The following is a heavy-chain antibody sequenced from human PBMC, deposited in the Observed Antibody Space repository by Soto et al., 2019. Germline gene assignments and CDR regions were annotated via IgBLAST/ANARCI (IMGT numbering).Heavy chain of an antibody. CDR2: IIPIFGTA. J-gene: IGHJ3*02. V-gene: IGHV1-69*13. Sequence: SVKGSCKASGGTFSSYAISWGRQAPEQGLEWMGGIIPIFGTANYAQKFKGRVTITADESTSTAYMGLSSLRSEDTAVYYCARASQMIVVLNAFDIWGQGTMVTV. D-gene: IGHD3-22*01. CDR3: ARASQMIVVLNAFDI. CDR1: GGTFSSYA.